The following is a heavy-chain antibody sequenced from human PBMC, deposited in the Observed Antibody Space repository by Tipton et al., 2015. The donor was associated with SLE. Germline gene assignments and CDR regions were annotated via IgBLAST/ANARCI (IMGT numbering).Heavy chain of an antibody. J-gene: IGHJ2*01. CDR2: IYHRGST. D-gene: IGHD1-26*01. CDR3: AREVGVTTDRWYFDL. V-gene: IGHV4-38-2*01. Sequence: TLSLTCAVSNYSISSAYYWGWIRQPPGKGLEWIASIYHRGSTYYNLSLKNRVTILIDTSKNQFSLKLNSVTAADTALYYCAREVGVTTDRWYFDLWGRGTLVTVSS. CDR1: NYSISSAYY.